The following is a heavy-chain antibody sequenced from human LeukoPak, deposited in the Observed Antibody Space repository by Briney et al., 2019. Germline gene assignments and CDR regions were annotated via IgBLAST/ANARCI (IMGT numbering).Heavy chain of an antibody. CDR1: GGSFSGYY. J-gene: IGHJ4*02. V-gene: IGHV4-34*01. CDR2: INHSGNT. Sequence: SETLSLTCAVYGGSFSGYYWSWIRQPPGKGLEWIGEINHSGNTNYNPSLKSRVSLSVDTSKTQFSLKLSSVTAADTAVYYCARASVTTVEFDSWGRGTLVSVSS. CDR3: ARASVTTVEFDS. D-gene: IGHD4-23*01.